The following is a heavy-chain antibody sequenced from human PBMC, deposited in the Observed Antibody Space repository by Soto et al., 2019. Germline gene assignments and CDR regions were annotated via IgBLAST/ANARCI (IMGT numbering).Heavy chain of an antibody. CDR1: GYTFTYRY. J-gene: IGHJ4*02. CDR3: AVNYYDSSGYYSFHY. V-gene: IGHV1-45*02. D-gene: IGHD3-22*01. Sequence: QMQQVPSAAAAKKAGFSVKVTCKASGYTFTYRYLHWVRQDPGQALEWMGWITPCNGNTNYAQKFQDRVIITRDRSMCTAYIELSSLRFEDTAMYYCAVNYYDSSGYYSFHYWGQGALVVVSS. CDR2: ITPCNGNT.